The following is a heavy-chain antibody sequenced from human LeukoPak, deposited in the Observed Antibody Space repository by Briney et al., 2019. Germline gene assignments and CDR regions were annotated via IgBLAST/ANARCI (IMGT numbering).Heavy chain of an antibody. D-gene: IGHD3-22*01. J-gene: IGHJ4*02. CDR3: AKRRDSSGYYFDY. CDR2: ISGSGGST. Sequence: GGSLRLSCAASGFSFSSHAMSWVRQAPGKGLEWVSAISGSGGSTYYADSVKGRFTISRDNSKNTLYLQMNSLRAEDTAVYYCAKRRDSSGYYFDYWGQGTLVTVSS. V-gene: IGHV3-23*01. CDR1: GFSFSSHA.